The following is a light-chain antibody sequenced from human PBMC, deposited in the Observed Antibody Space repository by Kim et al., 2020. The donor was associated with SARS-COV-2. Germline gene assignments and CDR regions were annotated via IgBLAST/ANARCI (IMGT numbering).Light chain of an antibody. J-gene: IGLJ2*01. CDR2: GKN. V-gene: IGLV3-19*01. CDR3: NSRDSSGNHVV. Sequence: FGQTVRITCQGDSLRSYYASWYQQKPGQAPVLVIYGKNNRPSGIPDRFSGSSSGNTASLTITGAQAEDEADYYCNSRDSSGNHVVFGGGTQLTVL. CDR1: SLRSYY.